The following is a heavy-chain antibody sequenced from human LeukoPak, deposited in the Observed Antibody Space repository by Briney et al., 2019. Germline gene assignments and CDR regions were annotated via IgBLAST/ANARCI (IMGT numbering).Heavy chain of an antibody. CDR2: IACDGSST. D-gene: IGHD4-23*01. J-gene: IGHJ4*02. CDR3: ARGRPHGNDY. CDR1: GFTFSSYW. V-gene: IGHV3-74*01. Sequence: GGSLRLSCAASGFTFSSYWMNWVRQAPGKGLVWVSRIACDGSSTTYADSVKGRFSISRDNAKNTLYLQMNSLRVEDTAVYYCARGRPHGNDYWGQGTLVTVSS.